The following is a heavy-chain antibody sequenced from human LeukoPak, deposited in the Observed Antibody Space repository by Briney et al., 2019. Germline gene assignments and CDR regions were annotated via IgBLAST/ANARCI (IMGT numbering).Heavy chain of an antibody. CDR2: INHSGST. CDR1: GGSFSGYY. D-gene: IGHD6-13*01. CDR3: ARGRGPIAAAGRMGYFDY. V-gene: IGHV4-34*01. J-gene: IGHJ4*02. Sequence: KPSETLSLTCAVYGGSFSGYYWSWIRQPPGKGLEWIGEINHSGSTNYNPSLKSRVTISADTSKNQFSLKLSSVTAADTAVYYCARGRGPIAAAGRMGYFDYWGQGTLVTVSS.